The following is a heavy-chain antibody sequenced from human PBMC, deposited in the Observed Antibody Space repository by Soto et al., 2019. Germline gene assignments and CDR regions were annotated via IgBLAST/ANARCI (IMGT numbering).Heavy chain of an antibody. CDR2: ISIIGGYM. CDR1: GFTFSNFC. Sequence: GGSLRLSCAASGFTFSNFCMNWVRQAPGKGLEWVSSISIIGGYMSYADPLKGRFTISRDSAKNSLYLQMNSLRAEATAVYYVAKAHNAYGYDSHTYPDFDYWGQGTLVTVSS. J-gene: IGHJ4*02. D-gene: IGHD2-2*01. V-gene: IGHV3-21*01. CDR3: AKAHNAYGYDSHTYPDFDY.